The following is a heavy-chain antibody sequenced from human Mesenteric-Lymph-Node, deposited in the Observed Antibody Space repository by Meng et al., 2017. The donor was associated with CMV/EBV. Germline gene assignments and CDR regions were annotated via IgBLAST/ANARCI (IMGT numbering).Heavy chain of an antibody. D-gene: IGHD6-13*01. CDR3: ASSIAAAGTVGMDV. Sequence: GSLRLSCTVSGGSISSYYWSWIRQPPGKGLEWIGYIYYSGSTNYNPSLKSRVTISVDTSKNQFSLKLSSVTAADTAVYYCASSIAAAGTVGMDVWGQGTTVTVSS. CDR1: GGSISSYY. CDR2: IYYSGST. V-gene: IGHV4-59*01. J-gene: IGHJ6*02.